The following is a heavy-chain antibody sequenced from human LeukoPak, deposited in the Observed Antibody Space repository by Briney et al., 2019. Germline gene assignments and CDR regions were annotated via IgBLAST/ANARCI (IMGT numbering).Heavy chain of an antibody. V-gene: IGHV1-69*04. J-gene: IGHJ3*01. CDR1: GGSFSSYG. Sequence: SVKVSCKASGGSFSSYGFSWVRQAPGQGLEWMGRIIPIIGVGKYAQKFQGRVTITADKSTSTAYMELSSLRSEDTAVYYCARWEHEQWLVEGAFDVWGQGTMVTVSS. D-gene: IGHD6-19*01. CDR3: ARWEHEQWLVEGAFDV. CDR2: IIPIIGVG.